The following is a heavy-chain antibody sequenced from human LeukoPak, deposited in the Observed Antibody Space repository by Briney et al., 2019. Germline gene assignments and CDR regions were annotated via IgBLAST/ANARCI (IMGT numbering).Heavy chain of an antibody. D-gene: IGHD3-10*01. CDR1: GGSISSYY. Sequence: SETLSLTCTVSGGSISSYYRSWIRQPAGKGLEWIGRIYTSGSTNYNPSLKSRVTISVDTSKNQFSLKLSSVTAADTAVYYCARAHKGVTMVRGVITYYYGMDVWGQGTTVTVSS. J-gene: IGHJ6*02. V-gene: IGHV4-4*07. CDR3: ARAHKGVTMVRGVITYYYGMDV. CDR2: IYTSGST.